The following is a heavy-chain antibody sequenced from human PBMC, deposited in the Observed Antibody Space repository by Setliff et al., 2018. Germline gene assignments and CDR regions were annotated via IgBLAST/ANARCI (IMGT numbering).Heavy chain of an antibody. CDR3: ARDSPLSIAAAGPPFDY. V-gene: IGHV4-59*11. J-gene: IGHJ4*02. CDR2: IYYSGST. Sequence: SETLSLTCTVSGGSISSHYWSWIRQPPGKGLEWIGSIYYSGSTNYNPSLKSRVTISVDTSKNQVSLKLSSVTAADTAVYYCARDSPLSIAAAGPPFDYWGQGTLVTVSS. CDR1: GGSISSHY. D-gene: IGHD6-13*01.